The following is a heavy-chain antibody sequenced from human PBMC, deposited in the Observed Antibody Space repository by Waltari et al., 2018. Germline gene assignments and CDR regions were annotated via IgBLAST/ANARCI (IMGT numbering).Heavy chain of an antibody. CDR3: AKHEYSSGWYLTFFDY. J-gene: IGHJ4*02. D-gene: IGHD6-19*01. CDR2: ISGSGGST. Sequence: EVQLLESGGGLVQPGGSLRLSCAASGFTFSSYAMSWVRQAPGKGLEWVSAISGSGGSTYYAYSVKGRFTISRDNSKNTLYLQMNSLRAEDTAVYYCAKHEYSSGWYLTFFDYWGQGTLVTVSS. V-gene: IGHV3-23*01. CDR1: GFTFSSYA.